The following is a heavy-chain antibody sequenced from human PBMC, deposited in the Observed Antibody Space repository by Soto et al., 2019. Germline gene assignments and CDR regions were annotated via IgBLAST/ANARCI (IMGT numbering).Heavy chain of an antibody. V-gene: IGHV3-9*01. CDR1: GFAFDDYA. CDR2: ISWNSNSI. D-gene: IGHD2-2*01. Sequence: EVQLVESGGGLVQPGRSLRLSCAASGFAFDDYAMHWVRQAPGKGLEWVSGISWNSNSIGYADSVKGRFTISRDNAKNSVYLQMHSLRAEDTALYYCAKGYCISTRCKLPPYYYYGMDVWGQGTTVTVSS. J-gene: IGHJ6*02. CDR3: AKGYCISTRCKLPPYYYYGMDV.